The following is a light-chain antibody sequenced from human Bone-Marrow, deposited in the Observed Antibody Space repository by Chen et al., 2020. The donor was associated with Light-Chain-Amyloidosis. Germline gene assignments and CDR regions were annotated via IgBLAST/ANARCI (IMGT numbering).Light chain of an antibody. CDR2: VAS. CDR1: QGISTY. Sequence: AIRMTQSPSSLSASTGERVTITCRASQGISTYLAWYQQKPGKAPDLLIYVASTLQSGVPSRFSGSGSGTDFTLTISYLQSEDFASYYCQQYYSFPFSFGQGTKLEIK. V-gene: IGKV1-8*01. CDR3: QQYYSFPFS. J-gene: IGKJ2*03.